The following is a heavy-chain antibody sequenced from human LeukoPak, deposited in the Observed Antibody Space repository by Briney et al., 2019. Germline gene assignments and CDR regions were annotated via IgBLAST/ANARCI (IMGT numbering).Heavy chain of an antibody. CDR1: GGTFSSYA. Sequence: ASVKVSCKASGGTFSSYAISWVRQAPGQGLEWMGWISAYNGNTNYAQKLQGRVTMTTDTSTSTAYMELRSLRSDDTAVYYCARGATVTLPNDYWGQGTLVTVSS. CDR2: ISAYNGNT. D-gene: IGHD4-17*01. V-gene: IGHV1-18*01. J-gene: IGHJ4*02. CDR3: ARGATVTLPNDY.